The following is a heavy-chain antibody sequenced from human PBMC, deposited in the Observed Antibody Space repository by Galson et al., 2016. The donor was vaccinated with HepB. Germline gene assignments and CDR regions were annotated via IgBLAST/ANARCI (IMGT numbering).Heavy chain of an antibody. V-gene: IGHV1-46*01. CDR1: GYSFTSYR. Sequence: SCKASGYSFTSYRMHWVRQAPGQGLEWMGIINPSGGRTTYAQSFQGRVTMTRDTSTCTFYMELSSLRSEDTAVYYCARDYEGHGMAVWGQGTTVTASS. D-gene: IGHD3-22*01. J-gene: IGHJ6*02. CDR3: ARDYEGHGMAV. CDR2: INPSGGRT.